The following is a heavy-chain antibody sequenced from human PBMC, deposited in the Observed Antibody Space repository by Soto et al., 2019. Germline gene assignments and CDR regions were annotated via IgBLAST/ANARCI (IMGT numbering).Heavy chain of an antibody. J-gene: IGHJ5*02. Sequence: PSETLSLTCAVYGGSFSGYYWSWIRQPPGKGLEWIGEINHSGSTNYNPSLKSRVTISVDTSKNQFSLKLSSVTAADTAVYYCARTVRYNWNYGWFDPWGQGTLVTVSS. V-gene: IGHV4-34*01. D-gene: IGHD1-7*01. CDR1: GGSFSGYY. CDR2: INHSGST. CDR3: ARTVRYNWNYGWFDP.